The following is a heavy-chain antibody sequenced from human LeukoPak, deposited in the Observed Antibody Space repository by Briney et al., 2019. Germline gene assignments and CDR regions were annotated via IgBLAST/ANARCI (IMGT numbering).Heavy chain of an antibody. J-gene: IGHJ4*02. CDR3: AKAEYYYGSGRLFDY. CDR2: ISGSGGGT. Sequence: GGSLRLSCAASGSTFSSYAMSWVRQAPGKGLEWVPAISGSGGGTYYADSVKGRFTISRDNSKNTLYLQMNSLRAEDTAVYYCAKAEYYYGSGRLFDYWGQGTLVTVSS. D-gene: IGHD3-10*01. V-gene: IGHV3-23*01. CDR1: GSTFSSYA.